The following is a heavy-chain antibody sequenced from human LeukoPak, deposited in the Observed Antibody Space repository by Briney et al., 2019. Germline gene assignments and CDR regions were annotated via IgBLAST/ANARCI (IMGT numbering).Heavy chain of an antibody. Sequence: GGSLRLSCAASGFTFSSYSMNWVRQAPGKGLGWVSYISSSGSTIYYADSVQGRFTISRDNAKNSLYLQMNSLRAEDTAVYYCARGGPGSYHGMDVWGQGTTVTVSS. CDR3: ARGGPGSYHGMDV. CDR2: ISSSGSTI. J-gene: IGHJ6*02. V-gene: IGHV3-48*04. CDR1: GFTFSSYS. D-gene: IGHD3-10*01.